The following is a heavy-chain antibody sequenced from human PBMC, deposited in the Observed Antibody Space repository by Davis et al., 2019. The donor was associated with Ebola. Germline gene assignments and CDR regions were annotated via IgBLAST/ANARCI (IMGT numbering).Heavy chain of an antibody. Sequence: SEPLSLTCTVSGGSISSYYWRWTRQPPGKGLECIGYLYYSGSTNYNPSLKSRVTISVDTSKNQFSLKLSSVTAADTAVYYCARQPYSSSWYNYYGMDVWGQGTTVTVSS. CDR1: GGSISSYY. D-gene: IGHD6-13*01. V-gene: IGHV4-59*08. J-gene: IGHJ6*02. CDR2: LYYSGST. CDR3: ARQPYSSSWYNYYGMDV.